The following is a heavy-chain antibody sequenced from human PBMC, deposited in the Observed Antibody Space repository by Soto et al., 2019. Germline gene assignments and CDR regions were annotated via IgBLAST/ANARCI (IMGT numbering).Heavy chain of an antibody. CDR3: ARDLSYGDYVY. Sequence: QVQLQESGPGLGKPSQTLSLTCTVSGGSIRSGDYYWSWIRQPPGKGLEWIGYIYYTGSTHYNPSLKSRATISVDTAKNQFSLKLSSVTATDPAVYYCARDLSYGDYVYWGQGTLVTVSS. V-gene: IGHV4-30-4*01. D-gene: IGHD4-17*01. CDR2: IYYTGST. CDR1: GGSIRSGDYY. J-gene: IGHJ4*02.